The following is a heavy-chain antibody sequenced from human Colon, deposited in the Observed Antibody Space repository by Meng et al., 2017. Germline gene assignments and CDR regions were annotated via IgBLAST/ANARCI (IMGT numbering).Heavy chain of an antibody. V-gene: IGHV4-31*11. Sequence: QAQRQGPGPGLVKPSQTLSLTCVVSGGSISGDSYYWSWIRQHPGKGLEWIGYVHDSGDTYYKSSLKSRITISIDTSENQFSLKLKSVTAADTAVYYCARDPSNRGAFFDPWGQGTLVTVSS. CDR3: ARDPSNRGAFFDP. D-gene: IGHD3-10*01. CDR1: GGSISGDSYY. J-gene: IGHJ5*02. CDR2: VHDSGDT.